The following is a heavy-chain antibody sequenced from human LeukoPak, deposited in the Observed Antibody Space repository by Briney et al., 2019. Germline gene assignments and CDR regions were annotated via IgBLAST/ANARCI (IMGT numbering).Heavy chain of an antibody. CDR1: GFTFSSYS. CDR2: ISSSSSYI. CDR3: ARESYLYYYDSSGYYNWFDP. Sequence: PGGSLRLSCVASGFTFSSYSMNWVRQAPGKGLEWVSSISSSSSYIYYADSVKGRFTISRDNAKNSLYLQMNSLRAEDTAVYYCARESYLYYYDSSGYYNWFDPWGRGTLVTVSS. J-gene: IGHJ5*02. D-gene: IGHD3-22*01. V-gene: IGHV3-21*01.